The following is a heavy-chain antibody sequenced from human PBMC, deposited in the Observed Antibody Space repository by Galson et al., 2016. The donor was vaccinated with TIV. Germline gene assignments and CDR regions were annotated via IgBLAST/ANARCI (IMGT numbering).Heavy chain of an antibody. CDR2: IYGGGDT. D-gene: IGHD2-15*01. CDR3: ARDRVVGATYYNYYYGMDV. V-gene: IGHV3-66*02. Sequence: SLRLSCAASGLTVNSNYMTWVRQAPGKGLEWVSVIYGGGDTYYADPVRGRFTISRDNSKDILYLHMNGLRADDTAVYYCARDRVVGATYYNYYYGMDVWGQGTLVTVSS. J-gene: IGHJ6*02. CDR1: GLTVNSNY.